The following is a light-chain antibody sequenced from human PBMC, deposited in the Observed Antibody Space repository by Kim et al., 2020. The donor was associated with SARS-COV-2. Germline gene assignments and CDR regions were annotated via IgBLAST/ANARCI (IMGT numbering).Light chain of an antibody. J-gene: IGLJ2*01. Sequence: RVTITCSGSRSNIGAASDVHWYHHLPGTAPNLLISANTNRPSGVPDRFSGSKSGTSASLAITGLQPEDEGYYYCQSYDNSLNDKVFGGGTQLTVL. CDR1: RSNIGAASD. CDR3: QSYDNSLNDKV. CDR2: ANT. V-gene: IGLV1-40*01.